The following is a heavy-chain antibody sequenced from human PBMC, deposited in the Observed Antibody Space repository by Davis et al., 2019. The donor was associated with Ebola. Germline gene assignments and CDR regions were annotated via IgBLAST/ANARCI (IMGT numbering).Heavy chain of an antibody. V-gene: IGHV3-7*03. CDR3: ARDSPDTAMVWDYFDY. J-gene: IGHJ4*02. D-gene: IGHD5-18*01. Sequence: PGGSLRLSCAASGFTFSSYWMSWVRQAPGKGLEWVANIKQDGSEKYYVDSVKGRFTISRDNAKNSLYLQMNSLRAEDTAVYYCARDSPDTAMVWDYFDYWGQGTLVTVSS. CDR1: GFTFSSYW. CDR2: IKQDGSEK.